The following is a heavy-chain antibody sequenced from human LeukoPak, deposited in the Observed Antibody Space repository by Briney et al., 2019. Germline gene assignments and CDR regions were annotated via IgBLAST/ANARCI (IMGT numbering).Heavy chain of an antibody. CDR1: GYTFTGYY. D-gene: IGHD3-3*01. CDR3: ATPVGDFWSCLDY. V-gene: IGHV1-2*02. J-gene: IGHJ4*02. Sequence: GASVKVSCKATGYTFTGYYMHWVRQAPGQGLEWMGWINPNSGGTNYAQKFQGRVTVTRDTSISTAYMELSRLRSDDTAVYYCATPVGDFWSCLDYWGQGTLVTVSS. CDR2: INPNSGGT.